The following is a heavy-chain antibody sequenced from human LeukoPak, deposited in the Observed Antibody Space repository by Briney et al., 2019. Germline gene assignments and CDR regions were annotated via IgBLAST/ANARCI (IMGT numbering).Heavy chain of an antibody. CDR2: IYYSGRT. D-gene: IGHD6-19*01. CDR3: ARQASSSGLYIVYFDY. V-gene: IGHV4-39*01. CDR1: GGSISSHY. J-gene: IGHJ4*02. Sequence: PSETLSLTCTVSGGSISSHYWGWIRQPPGKGLEWIGSIYYSGRTYYNPSLKSRVTISVDTSKNQFSLKLSSVTAADTAVYNCARQASSSGLYIVYFDYWGQGTLVTVSS.